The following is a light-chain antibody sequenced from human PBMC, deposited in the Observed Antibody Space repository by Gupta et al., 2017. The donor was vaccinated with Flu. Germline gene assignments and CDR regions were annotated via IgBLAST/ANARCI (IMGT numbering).Light chain of an antibody. Sequence: EIVMTQSPATLSVSPGERATLFCRASQSLSGDVAWYQQKPGQAPRLLIYGASTRATGIPARFSGSGSATEFTLTISGLQSEDFGVYYCQQYDGGPRRITFGQGTRLEIK. CDR1: QSLSGD. V-gene: IGKV3-15*01. CDR2: GAS. J-gene: IGKJ5*01. CDR3: QQYDGGPRRIT.